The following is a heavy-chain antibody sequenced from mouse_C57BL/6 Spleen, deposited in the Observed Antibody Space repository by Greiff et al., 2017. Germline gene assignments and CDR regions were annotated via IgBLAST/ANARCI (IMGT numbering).Heavy chain of an antibody. Sequence: EVQLVESEGGLVQPGSSMKLSCTASGFTFSDYYMAWVRQVPEKGLEWVANINYDGSSTYYLDSLKSRFIISRDNAKNILYLQMSSLKSEDTATYYCARDRGSNWDYAMDYWGQGTSVTVSS. CDR2: INYDGSST. J-gene: IGHJ4*01. CDR3: ARDRGSNWDYAMDY. D-gene: IGHD2-5*01. CDR1: GFTFSDYY. V-gene: IGHV5-16*01.